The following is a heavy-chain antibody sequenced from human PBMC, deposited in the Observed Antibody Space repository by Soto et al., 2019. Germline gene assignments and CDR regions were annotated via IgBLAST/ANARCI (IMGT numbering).Heavy chain of an antibody. CDR3: AKIGSAYCSGGSCYPYYGMDV. CDR1: GFTFSSYA. Sequence: GGSLRLSCAASGFTFSSYAMSWVRQAPGKGLEWVSAISGSGGSTYYADSVKGRFTISRDNSKSTLYLQMNSLRAEDTAVYYCAKIGSAYCSGGSCYPYYGMDVWGQGTTVTVSS. J-gene: IGHJ6*02. D-gene: IGHD2-15*01. V-gene: IGHV3-23*01. CDR2: ISGSGGST.